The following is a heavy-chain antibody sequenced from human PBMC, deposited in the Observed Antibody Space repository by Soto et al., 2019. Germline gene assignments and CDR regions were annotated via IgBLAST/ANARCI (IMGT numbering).Heavy chain of an antibody. Sequence: EVQLVESGGGLVKPGGSLRLSCEASGFTFSGHTLTWVRQAPGKGLEWVSSISSSGGYIHYANSVKGRFTISRDNANNSLFLQMNTLRVEDPALYYCAGRIAAGGGMDVWGQGTTVSVSS. CDR3: AGRIAAGGGMDV. CDR1: GFTFSGHT. D-gene: IGHD6-13*01. J-gene: IGHJ6*02. CDR2: ISSSGGYI. V-gene: IGHV3-21*02.